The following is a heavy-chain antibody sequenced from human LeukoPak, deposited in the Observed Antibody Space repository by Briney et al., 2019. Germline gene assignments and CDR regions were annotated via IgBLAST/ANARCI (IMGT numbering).Heavy chain of an antibody. CDR3: AKGSGYCSGGSCLEFDY. J-gene: IGHJ4*02. D-gene: IGHD2-15*01. V-gene: IGHV4-39*07. Sequence: SETLSLTCTVSGGSISNSSYYWGWIRQPPGKGLEWIGSIYYSGSTYYNPSLKSRVTISVDKSKNQFSLKLSSVTAADTAVYYCAKGSGYCSGGSCLEFDYWGQGTLVTVSS. CDR2: IYYSGST. CDR1: GGSISNSSYY.